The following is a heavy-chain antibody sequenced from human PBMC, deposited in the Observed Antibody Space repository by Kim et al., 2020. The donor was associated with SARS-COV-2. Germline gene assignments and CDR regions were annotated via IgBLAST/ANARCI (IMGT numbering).Heavy chain of an antibody. CDR3: ARTRGSGWSDLDY. V-gene: IGHV3-21*01. J-gene: IGHJ4*02. Sequence: YADSVKGRFTISRDKAKNSLYLQMNSLRAEDTAVYYCARTRGSGWSDLDYWGQGTLVTVSS. D-gene: IGHD6-19*01.